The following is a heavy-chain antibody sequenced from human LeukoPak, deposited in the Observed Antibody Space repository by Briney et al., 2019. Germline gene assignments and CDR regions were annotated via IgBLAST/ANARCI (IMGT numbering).Heavy chain of an antibody. V-gene: IGHV4-39*01. D-gene: IGHD5-24*01. CDR1: GFTFSSYW. Sequence: GSLRLSCAASGFTFSSYWMSWVRQAPGKGLEWIGSIYYSGSTYYNPSLKSRVTISVDTSKNQFSLKLSSVTAADTAVYYCARYGMATIADAFDIWGQGTMVTVSS. CDR2: IYYSGST. J-gene: IGHJ3*02. CDR3: ARYGMATIADAFDI.